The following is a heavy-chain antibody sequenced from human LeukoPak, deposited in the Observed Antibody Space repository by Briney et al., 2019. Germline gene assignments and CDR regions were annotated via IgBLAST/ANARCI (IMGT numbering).Heavy chain of an antibody. CDR3: ARDQGSLTRSWYTGY. D-gene: IGHD6-13*01. V-gene: IGHV1-2*06. CDR1: GYTFTGYH. J-gene: IGHJ4*02. Sequence: AASVKVSCKASGYTFTGYHIHWVRQAPGQGLEWMGRINPYSGDTNFAQKFQGRVTMTRDASITTAYMDLSILTPDDTAVYFCARDQGSLTRSWYTGYWGQGTQVTVSS. CDR2: INPYSGDT.